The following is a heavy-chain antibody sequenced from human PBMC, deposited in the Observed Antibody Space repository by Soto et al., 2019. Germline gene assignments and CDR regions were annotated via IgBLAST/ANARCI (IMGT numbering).Heavy chain of an antibody. CDR2: INHSGNT. CDR1: GGSIGTSTYY. J-gene: IGHJ5*02. CDR3: SRRAPEGFDP. Sequence: SETLSLTCAVSGGSIGTSTYYRGWIRQAPGKGLEWIGSINHSGNTYLSPSLKDRVTMSVDTSKNSFSLKLRSATAADTGLYYCSRRAPEGFDPWGHGTLVTASS. V-gene: IGHV4-39*01.